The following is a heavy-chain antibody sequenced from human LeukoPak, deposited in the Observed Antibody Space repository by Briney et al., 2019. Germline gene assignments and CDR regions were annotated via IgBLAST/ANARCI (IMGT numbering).Heavy chain of an antibody. D-gene: IGHD4-17*01. J-gene: IGHJ6*03. CDR2: IYPGDSDT. CDR1: GYSFTSYW. CDR3: ARDYGDYGGETYMDV. V-gene: IGHV5-51*01. Sequence: GESLKISCKGSGYSFTSYWIGWVRQMPGKGLEWMGIIYPGDSDTRYSPSFQGQVTISADKSISTAYLQWSSLKASDTAMYYCARDYGDYGGETYMDVWGKGTTVTVSS.